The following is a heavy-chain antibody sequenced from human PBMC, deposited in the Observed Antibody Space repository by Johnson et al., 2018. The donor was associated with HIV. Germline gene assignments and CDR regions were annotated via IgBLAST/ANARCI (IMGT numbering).Heavy chain of an antibody. Sequence: VQLGVPGGGVVQRGGSVRLTCVASGGTRDDNAMHWVRQAPGKGLEWVSGISWNRGRKGYADSVKGRFTISRDSAKNSLYLQMNSLRAEDTALYYCVRAQFLQWLFFDAFEIWGQGTVVTVSS. D-gene: IGHD3-3*01. CDR3: VRAQFLQWLFFDAFEI. V-gene: IGHV3-9*01. CDR1: GGTRDDNA. CDR2: ISWNRGRK. J-gene: IGHJ3*02.